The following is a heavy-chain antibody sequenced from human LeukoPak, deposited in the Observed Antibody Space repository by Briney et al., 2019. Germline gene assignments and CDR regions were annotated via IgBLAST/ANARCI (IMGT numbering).Heavy chain of an antibody. D-gene: IGHD1-26*01. CDR3: EIMYSGSSTFDY. Sequence: GASVKVSCKASGYTFTGYYMHWVRQAPGQGLEWMGWINPNSGGTNYAQKFQGRVTMTRDTSISTAYMELSRLRSDDTAVYYCEIMYSGSSTFDYWGQGTLVTVSS. V-gene: IGHV1-2*02. CDR1: GYTFTGYY. CDR2: INPNSGGT. J-gene: IGHJ4*02.